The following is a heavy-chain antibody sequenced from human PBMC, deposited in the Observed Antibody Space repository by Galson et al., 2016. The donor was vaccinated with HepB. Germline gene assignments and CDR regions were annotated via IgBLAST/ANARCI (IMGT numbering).Heavy chain of an antibody. D-gene: IGHD3-10*01. J-gene: IGHJ4*02. V-gene: IGHV1-18*04. CDR3: ARDGHYSGRPFYC. CDR2: ISTYNGDT. Sequence: SVKVSCKASGYTFSNYGMSWVRQAPGQGLEWMGWISTYNGDTKYAQKFQDRVTMTIETSTTTAYMEMRSLRSDDTAVYYCARDGHYSGRPFYCWGQGTLVTVPS. CDR1: GYTFSNYG.